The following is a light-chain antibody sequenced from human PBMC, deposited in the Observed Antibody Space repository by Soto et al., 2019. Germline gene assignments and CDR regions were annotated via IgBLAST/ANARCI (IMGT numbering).Light chain of an antibody. J-gene: IGKJ5*01. CDR2: DAS. CDR3: QQYGSSPIT. V-gene: IGKV3-20*01. CDR1: QSVSSN. Sequence: EIVMTQSPGTLSVSAGERATLSCGASQSVSSNLAWYQQKPGQAPRLLIYDASTRATGIPARFSGSGSGTDFTLTISRLEPEDFAVYYCQQYGSSPITFGQGTRLEIK.